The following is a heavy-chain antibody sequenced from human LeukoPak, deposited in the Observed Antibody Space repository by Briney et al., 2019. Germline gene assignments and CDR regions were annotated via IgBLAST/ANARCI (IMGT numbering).Heavy chain of an antibody. CDR1: GGSFSGYY. D-gene: IGHD3-22*01. CDR3: GRGTYYYDSSGYYYFDY. V-gene: IGHV4-34*01. J-gene: IGHJ4*02. CDR2: INHSGSN. Sequence: AETLSLTCAVYGGSFSGYYWRWIRQPPGKGLEWIGEINHSGSNNYNPSLKSRVTISVDTSKNQFSLKLSSVTAADTAVYYCGRGTYYYDSSGYYYFDYWGQGTLVTVSS.